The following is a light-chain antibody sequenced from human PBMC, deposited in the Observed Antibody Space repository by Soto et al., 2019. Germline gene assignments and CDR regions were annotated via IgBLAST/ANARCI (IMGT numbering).Light chain of an antibody. J-gene: IGKJ5*01. CDR1: QSVSSY. CDR2: DAS. V-gene: IGKV3D-20*01. CDR3: QQYGYSPIT. Sequence: EIVLTQSPATLSLSPVERATLSCGASQSVSSYLAWYQQKPGQAPRLLIYDASSRATGSPDRFSGGGSGTDFTLTISRLEPEDFAVYYCQQYGYSPITFGQGTRLEIK.